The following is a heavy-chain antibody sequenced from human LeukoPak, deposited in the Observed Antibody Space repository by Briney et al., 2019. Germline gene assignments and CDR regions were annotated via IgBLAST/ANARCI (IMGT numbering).Heavy chain of an antibody. CDR3: ARGNVTSDWYSDF. CDR2: INHSGNT. J-gene: IGHJ2*01. V-gene: IGHV4-34*01. D-gene: IGHD4-17*01. CDR1: GGSFSDLH. Sequence: SETLSLTFSVYGGSFSDLHWSWIRLPPGKGLEWIGEINHSGNTNYNPSLKSRVTISIDTSKNQFSLKLSSVTAADTAVYYCARGNVTSDWYSDFWGRGTLVTVSS.